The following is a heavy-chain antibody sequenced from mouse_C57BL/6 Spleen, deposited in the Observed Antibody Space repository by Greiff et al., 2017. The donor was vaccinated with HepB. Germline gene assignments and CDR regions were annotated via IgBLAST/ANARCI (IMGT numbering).Heavy chain of an antibody. D-gene: IGHD2-4*01. CDR3: ARVYDYDGAMDY. J-gene: IGHJ4*01. V-gene: IGHV3-5*01. CDR2: IYYSGTI. CDR1: GISITTGNYR. Sequence: EVMLVESGPGLVKPSQTVFLTCTVTGISITTGNYRWSWIRQFPGNKLEWIGYIYYSGTITYNPSLTSRTTITRDTPKNQFFLEMNSLTAEDTATYHCARVYDYDGAMDYWGQGTSVTVSS.